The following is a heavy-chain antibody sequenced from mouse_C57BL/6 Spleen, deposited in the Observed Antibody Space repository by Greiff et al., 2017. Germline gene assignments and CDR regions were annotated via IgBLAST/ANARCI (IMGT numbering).Heavy chain of an antibody. V-gene: IGHV1-15*01. Sequence: QVQLQQSGAELVRPGASVTLSCKASGYTFTDYEMHWVKQTPVHGLEWIGAIDPETGGTAYNQKFKGKAILTADKSSSTVYMELRSLTSEDSAVYYCTRYTTVVPYYFEYWGQGTTLTVSS. CDR1: GYTFTDYE. J-gene: IGHJ2*01. CDR3: TRYTTVVPYYFEY. D-gene: IGHD1-1*01. CDR2: IDPETGGT.